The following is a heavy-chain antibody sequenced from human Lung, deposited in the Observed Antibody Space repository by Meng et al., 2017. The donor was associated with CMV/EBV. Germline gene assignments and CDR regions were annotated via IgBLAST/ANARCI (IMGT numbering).Heavy chain of an antibody. V-gene: IGHV3-30*02. Sequence: LXCAASGFSFSSYGMQWVRQAPGKGLEWVAFIRYDGSNKYYVDSVKGRFTISRDNSKNMLYLQMNSLRVADTAVYYCAKDDSAYFDFRSGYSTPPDYWGQGTLVTVSS. CDR2: IRYDGSNK. CDR3: AKDDSAYFDFRSGYSTPPDY. CDR1: GFSFSSYG. D-gene: IGHD3-3*01. J-gene: IGHJ4*02.